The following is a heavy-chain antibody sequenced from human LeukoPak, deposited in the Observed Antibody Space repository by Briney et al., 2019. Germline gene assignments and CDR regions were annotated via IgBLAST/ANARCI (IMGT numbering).Heavy chain of an antibody. CDR1: GFIFTNYF. CDR3: VRAMDY. Sequence: GGSLRLSCAASGFIFTNYFMSWVRQAPGKGLEWVASIKHDGSEKYYVDSVRGRFTISRDNTMNSVYLQMSSLRAEDTAVYHCVRAMDYWGQGTLVTVSS. V-gene: IGHV3-7*03. CDR2: IKHDGSEK. J-gene: IGHJ4*02.